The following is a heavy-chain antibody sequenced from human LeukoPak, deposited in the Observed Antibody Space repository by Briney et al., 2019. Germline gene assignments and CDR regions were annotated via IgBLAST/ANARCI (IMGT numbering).Heavy chain of an antibody. Sequence: PPGSLRLSCAASAFTFSDHWMRWVRQAPGKGPEWVASIKQDGSERYYVDSVKGRFTISRDNAKNSLYLQMNSLRAEDTAVYYCARAGWWGQGTLVTVSS. J-gene: IGHJ4*02. V-gene: IGHV3-7*01. D-gene: IGHD6-19*01. CDR1: AFTFSDHW. CDR2: IKQDGSER. CDR3: ARAGW.